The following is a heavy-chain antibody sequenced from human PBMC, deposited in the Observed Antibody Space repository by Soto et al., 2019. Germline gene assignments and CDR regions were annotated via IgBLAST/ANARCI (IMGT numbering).Heavy chain of an antibody. CDR1: GFTFTNFA. V-gene: IGHV3-23*01. J-gene: IGHJ4*02. D-gene: IGHD2-2*01. CDR2: ISGTGDTT. Sequence: GGSLRLSCAASGFTFTNFAMNWVRQAPGKGLEWVSVISGTGDTTYNADSVKGRFTISRDNSMNTAFLQVNSLRAEDTALYCCAKGYCSSTSCSLDYWGQGTLVTVSS. CDR3: AKGYCSSTSCSLDY.